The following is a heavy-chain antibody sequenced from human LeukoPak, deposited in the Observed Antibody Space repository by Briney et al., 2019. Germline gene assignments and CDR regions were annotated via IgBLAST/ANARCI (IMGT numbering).Heavy chain of an antibody. CDR2: IYYSGST. D-gene: IGHD2-15*01. V-gene: IGHV4-39*01. CDR1: GGSISSSSYY. CDR3: ASQPDIVVVVAAFSFDY. Sequence: PSETLSLTCTVSGGSISSSSYYWGWIRQPPGKGLEWIVSIYYSGSTYYNPSLRRRVTISVDTSKNQFYLKLSYVTDADTAVYYCASQPDIVVVVAAFSFDYWGQGTLVTVSS. J-gene: IGHJ4*02.